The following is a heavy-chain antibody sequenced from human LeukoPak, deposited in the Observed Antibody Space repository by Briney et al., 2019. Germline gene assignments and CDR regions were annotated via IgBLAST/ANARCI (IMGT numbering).Heavy chain of an antibody. Sequence: SPSETLSLTCAVYGGSFSGYYWSWIRQPPGKGLEWIGEINHSGSTNYNPSLKSRVTISVDTSKNQFSLKLSSVTAADTAVYYCARVINRGSYYYYYYGMDVWGQGTTVTVSS. CDR1: GGSFSGYY. J-gene: IGHJ6*02. CDR3: ARVINRGSYYYYYYGMDV. D-gene: IGHD1-26*01. V-gene: IGHV4-34*01. CDR2: INHSGST.